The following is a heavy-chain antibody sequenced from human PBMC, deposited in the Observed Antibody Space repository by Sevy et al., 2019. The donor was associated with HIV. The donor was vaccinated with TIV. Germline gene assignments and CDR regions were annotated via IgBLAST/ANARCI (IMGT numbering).Heavy chain of an antibody. CDR1: GFTFSSYG. J-gene: IGHJ4*02. V-gene: IGHV3-30*02. CDR2: IRYDGSNK. CDR3: AKDIVGKTEAIDY. D-gene: IGHD1-26*01. Sequence: GGSLRLSCAASGFTFSSYGMHWVRQAPGKGLEWVAFIRYDGSNKYYADSVKGRFTISRDNSKNTLYLQMNSLGAEDTAVYYCAKDIVGKTEAIDYWGQGTLVTVSS.